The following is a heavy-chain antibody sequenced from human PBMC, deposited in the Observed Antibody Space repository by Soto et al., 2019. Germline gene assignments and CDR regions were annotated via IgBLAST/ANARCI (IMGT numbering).Heavy chain of an antibody. Sequence: ASVKVSCKASGYTFTSYGISWVRQAPGQGLEWTGWISAYNGNKNYAQKLQGRVTMTRDTSPSTAYMELRSLRSDDKAVYYCARDSCGWYHPGFDPWGQGTLVTVSS. CDR1: GYTFTSYG. CDR2: ISAYNGNK. J-gene: IGHJ5*02. D-gene: IGHD6-19*01. V-gene: IGHV1-18*01. CDR3: ARDSCGWYHPGFDP.